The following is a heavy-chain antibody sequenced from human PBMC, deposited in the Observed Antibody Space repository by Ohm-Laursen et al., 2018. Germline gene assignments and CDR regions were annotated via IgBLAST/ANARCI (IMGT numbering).Heavy chain of an antibody. Sequence: SVKVSCKASGYTFTGYYMHWVRQAPGQGLEWMGWINPNSGGTNYAQKFQGRVAMTRDTSLSTAHMEVSRLRSDDTAVYYCARVPGGYNYHFDFWGQGTQVTVSS. CDR1: GYTFTGYY. CDR3: ARVPGGYNYHFDF. J-gene: IGHJ4*02. CDR2: INPNSGGT. V-gene: IGHV1-2*02. D-gene: IGHD5-18*01.